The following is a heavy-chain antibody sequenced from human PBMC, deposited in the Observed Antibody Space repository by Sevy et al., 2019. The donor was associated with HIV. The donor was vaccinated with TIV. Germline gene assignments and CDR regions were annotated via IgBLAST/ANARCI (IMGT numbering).Heavy chain of an antibody. D-gene: IGHD2-2*01. CDR2: INPNSGGT. Sequence: ASVKVSCKASGYTFTGYYMHWVRQAPGQGLEWMGWINPNSGGTNYAQKFQGRVTMTRGTSISTAYMELSRLRSDDTAVYYCARDQVVPAAQLYYYYYGMDVWGQGTTVTVSS. CDR3: ARDQVVPAAQLYYYYYGMDV. CDR1: GYTFTGYY. J-gene: IGHJ6*02. V-gene: IGHV1-2*02.